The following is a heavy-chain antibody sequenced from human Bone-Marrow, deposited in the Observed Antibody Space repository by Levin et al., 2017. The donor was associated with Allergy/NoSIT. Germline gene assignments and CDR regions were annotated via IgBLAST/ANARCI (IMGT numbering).Heavy chain of an antibody. CDR3: ARSIADGPRYSYGMDV. CDR1: GDSVSSNSAA. Sequence: ASQTLSLTCAISGDSVSSNSAAWNWIRQSPSRGLEWLGRTYYRSKWYNDYAVSAKSRITINPDTSKNQFSLQLNSVTPEDTAVYYCARSIADGPRYSYGMDVWGQGTTVTVSS. CDR2: TYYRSKWYN. V-gene: IGHV6-1*01. J-gene: IGHJ6*02. D-gene: IGHD6-6*01.